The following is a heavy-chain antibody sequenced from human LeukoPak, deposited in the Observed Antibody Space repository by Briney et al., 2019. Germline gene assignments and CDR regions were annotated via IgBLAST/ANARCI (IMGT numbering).Heavy chain of an antibody. CDR2: IIPIFGTA. J-gene: IGHJ4*02. D-gene: IGHD3-3*01. CDR3: ARQAHYYDFWSGYFTAPNIFYFNY. Sequence: ASVKVSCKASGGTFSSYAISWVRQAPGQGLEWMGGIIPIFGTANYAQKFQGRVTITTDESTSTAYMELSSLRSEDTAVYYCARQAHYYDFWSGYFTAPNIFYFNYWGQGTLVTVSS. V-gene: IGHV1-69*05. CDR1: GGTFSSYA.